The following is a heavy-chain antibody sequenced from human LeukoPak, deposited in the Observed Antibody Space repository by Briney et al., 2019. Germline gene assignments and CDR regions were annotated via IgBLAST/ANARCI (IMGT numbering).Heavy chain of an antibody. D-gene: IGHD6-6*01. CDR3: ARGGVYSTSAVDY. CDR2: INGDGSST. J-gene: IGHJ4*02. CDR1: GFTFSSDW. Sequence: HPGGSLGLSCAASGFTFSSDWIHWVRQAPGKGLVWVSRINGDGSSTDYADSVKGRFTISRDNAKNTLFLQMNSLRAEDTAVYYCARGGVYSTSAVDYWGQGTLVTVSS. V-gene: IGHV3-74*01.